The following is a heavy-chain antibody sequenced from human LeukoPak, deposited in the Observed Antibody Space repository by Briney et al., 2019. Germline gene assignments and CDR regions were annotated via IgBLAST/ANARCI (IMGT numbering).Heavy chain of an antibody. CDR3: AKGSAVAAPRNWFDP. CDR1: GFTFSSYG. Sequence: GGSLRLSCAASGFTFSSYGMHWVRQAPGKGLEWVAFIRYDGSNKYYADSVKGRFTISRDNSKNTLYLQMNSLRAEDTAVYYCAKGSAVAAPRNWFDPWGRGTLVTVSS. D-gene: IGHD6-19*01. CDR2: IRYDGSNK. J-gene: IGHJ5*02. V-gene: IGHV3-30*02.